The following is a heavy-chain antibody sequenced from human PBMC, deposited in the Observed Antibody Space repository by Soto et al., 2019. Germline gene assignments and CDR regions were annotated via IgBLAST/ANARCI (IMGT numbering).Heavy chain of an antibody. Sequence: QVQLVESGGGVVQPGRSLRLSCAASGFTFSSYAMHWVRQAPGKGLEWVAVISYDGSNKYYADSVKGRFTISRDNSKNTLYLQMNSLRAEDTAVYYCARENFSYSFDYWGQGTLVTVSS. CDR3: ARENFSYSFDY. V-gene: IGHV3-30-3*01. CDR2: ISYDGSNK. J-gene: IGHJ4*02. D-gene: IGHD5-18*01. CDR1: GFTFSSYA.